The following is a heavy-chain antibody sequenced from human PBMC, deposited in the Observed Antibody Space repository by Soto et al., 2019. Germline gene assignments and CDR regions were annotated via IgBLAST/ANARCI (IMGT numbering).Heavy chain of an antibody. V-gene: IGHV3-33*01. D-gene: IGHD2-2*01. CDR1: GFTFSSYG. CDR2: IWFDGSDK. J-gene: IGHJ3*02. CDR3: ARLYCSSTSCFVVGALDI. Sequence: GGSLRLSCVASGFTFSSYGMHWVRQAPGKGLEWVALIWFDGSDKYYADSVKGRFTISRDNSKNTLYLQMNSLRADDTAVYYCARLYCSSTSCFVVGALDIWGQGTMVTVSS.